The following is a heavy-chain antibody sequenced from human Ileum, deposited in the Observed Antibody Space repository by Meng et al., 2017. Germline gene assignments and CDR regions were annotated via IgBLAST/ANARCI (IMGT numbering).Heavy chain of an antibody. D-gene: IGHD6-6*01. CDR1: GFTFSNYA. CDR3: GRGRASFYFDF. Sequence: QDQFVQSGAEVKKPGASLRFSCKASGFTFSNYAIYWVRQAPGQSLEWLGWIHAGSGDTKFSQAFQGRLTFDRDTSADTVYMELSSLTSGDRAVYYCGRGRASFYFDFLGQGTLVTVSS. V-gene: IGHV1-3*01. J-gene: IGHJ4*01. CDR2: IHAGSGDT.